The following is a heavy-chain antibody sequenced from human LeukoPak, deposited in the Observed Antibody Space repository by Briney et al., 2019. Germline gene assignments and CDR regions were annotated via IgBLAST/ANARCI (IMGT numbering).Heavy chain of an antibody. J-gene: IGHJ4*02. CDR1: GFTFSSYA. Sequence: GGSLRLSCAASGFTFSSYAMSWVRQAPGKGLEWVSAISGSGGSTYYADSVKGRFTISRDNSKNTLYLQMNSLRAEDTAVYYCAKIMSMIVVVPELDYWGQGTLVTVSS. CDR2: ISGSGGST. CDR3: AKIMSMIVVVPELDY. V-gene: IGHV3-23*01. D-gene: IGHD3-22*01.